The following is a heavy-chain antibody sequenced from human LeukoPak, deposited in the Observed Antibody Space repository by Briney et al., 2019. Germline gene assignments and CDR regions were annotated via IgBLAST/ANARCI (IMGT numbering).Heavy chain of an antibody. D-gene: IGHD1-26*01. CDR2: ISGSGGST. CDR1: GFTFSSYA. J-gene: IGHJ2*01. Sequence: PGGSLRLSCAASGFTFSSYAMSWVRQAPGKGREWVSAISGSGGSTYYADSVKGRFTISRDSSRNTLFLHMNTLRAEDTAIYYCAKDRTVGASYWYFDLWGRGTLVTVSS. V-gene: IGHV3-23*01. CDR3: AKDRTVGASYWYFDL.